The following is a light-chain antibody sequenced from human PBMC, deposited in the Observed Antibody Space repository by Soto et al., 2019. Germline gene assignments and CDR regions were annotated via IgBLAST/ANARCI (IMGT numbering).Light chain of an antibody. CDR1: QSVSSY. CDR3: QQRSNWSPIT. Sequence: EIVLTQSPATLSLSPGERATLSCRASQSVSSYLAWYQQKPGQAPRLLIYDASNRATGIPARFSGSGSGTDFTLTISSLEPEDFAVYYGQQRSNWSPITFGQGTRLEI. CDR2: DAS. V-gene: IGKV3-11*01. J-gene: IGKJ5*01.